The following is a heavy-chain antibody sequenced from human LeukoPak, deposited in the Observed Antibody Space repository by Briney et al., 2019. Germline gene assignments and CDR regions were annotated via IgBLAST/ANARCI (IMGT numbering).Heavy chain of an antibody. D-gene: IGHD4-17*01. J-gene: IGHJ5*02. V-gene: IGHV3-30*18. CDR3: AKGARGDTVTSIVGLNWFDP. Sequence: GGSLRLSCAASGITFRSYGMHWVRQAPGKGLEWVAVISYDGSHKYYADSVKGRFSISRDNSKNTLYLQMNSLRADDTAVYYCAKGARGDTVTSIVGLNWFDPWGQGTLVSVSS. CDR1: GITFRSYG. CDR2: ISYDGSHK.